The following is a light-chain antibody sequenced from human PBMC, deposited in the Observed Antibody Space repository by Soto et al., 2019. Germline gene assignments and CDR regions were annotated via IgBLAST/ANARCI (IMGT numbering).Light chain of an antibody. CDR2: TDD. CDR1: GSNIGSHT. V-gene: IGLV1-44*01. Sequence: QSVLTQPPSASGTPGQRVTISCSGSGSNIGSHTVNWYQQLPGTAPKLLIYTDDQRPSAVPDRFSGSKSGTSASLAISGLQSEDEADYHCVTWDDSLNGPVFGGGTKATVL. J-gene: IGLJ2*01. CDR3: VTWDDSLNGPV.